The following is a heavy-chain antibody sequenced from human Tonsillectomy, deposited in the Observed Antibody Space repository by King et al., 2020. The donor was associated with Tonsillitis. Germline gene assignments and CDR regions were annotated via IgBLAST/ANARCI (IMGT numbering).Heavy chain of an antibody. D-gene: IGHD5/OR15-5a*01. J-gene: IGHJ4*02. CDR3: AREVHCDMVSGPAAGDFDY. CDR1: GFTFGDYA. CDR2: IRSIAYGGTT. Sequence: VQLVESGGGLVQPGRSLRLSCRTSGFTFGDYAMSWFRQAPGKGLEWVGFIRSIAYGGTTAYAASVKGRFTISRDDSKSIAYLQMNSLKTEDTAVYYCAREVHCDMVSGPAAGDFDYWGQGTLVTVSS. V-gene: IGHV3-49*03.